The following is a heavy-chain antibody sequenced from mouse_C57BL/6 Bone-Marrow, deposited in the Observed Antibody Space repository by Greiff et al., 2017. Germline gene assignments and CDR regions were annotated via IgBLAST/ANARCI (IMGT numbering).Heavy chain of an antibody. D-gene: IGHD1-1*01. V-gene: IGHV2-9*02. J-gene: IGHJ1*01. CDR2: IWAGGST. Sequence: VMLVESGPGLVAPSPSLSITCTVSGFSLTSYGVHWVRQPPGQGLEWLGVIWAGGSTNYNSALMSRLSISKDNSKSQVFLKMNSLQTDDTAMYYWARGYYGSSYWYCDVWGAGTTVTVSS. CDR1: GFSLTSYG. CDR3: ARGYYGSSYWYCDV.